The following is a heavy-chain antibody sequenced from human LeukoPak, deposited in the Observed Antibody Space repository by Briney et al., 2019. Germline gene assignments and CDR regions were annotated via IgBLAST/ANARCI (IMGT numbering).Heavy chain of an antibody. CDR3: ARFITDSGSQHADY. V-gene: IGHV1-8*01. J-gene: IGHJ4*02. D-gene: IGHD1-26*01. Sequence: ASVKVSCKASGYTFTSYDINWVRQATGQGLEWMGWMNPNSGNTGYAQKFQGRVTMTRNTSISTAYMELSSLRSEDTAVYYCARFITDSGSQHADYWGQGTLVTVSS. CDR1: GYTFTSYD. CDR2: MNPNSGNT.